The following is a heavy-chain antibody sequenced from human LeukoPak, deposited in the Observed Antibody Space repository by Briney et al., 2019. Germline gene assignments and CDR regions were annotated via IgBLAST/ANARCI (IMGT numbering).Heavy chain of an antibody. CDR2: IYYRGST. Sequence: SQTLSLTCTVSGGSISSGGYYWSWIRQHPGKGLEWIGYIYYRGSTYYNPSLKSRVTISVDTSKNQFSLKLSSVTAADTAVYYCARVTAAGRYYYYGMDVWGKGTTVTVSS. CDR1: GGSISSGGYY. CDR3: ARVTAAGRYYYYGMDV. V-gene: IGHV4-31*03. J-gene: IGHJ6*04. D-gene: IGHD6-13*01.